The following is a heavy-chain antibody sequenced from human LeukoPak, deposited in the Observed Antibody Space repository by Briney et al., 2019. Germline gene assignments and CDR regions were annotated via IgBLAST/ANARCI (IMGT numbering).Heavy chain of an antibody. J-gene: IGHJ4*02. D-gene: IGHD4-17*01. Sequence: SCKASGYTFTSYGMHWVRQAPGKGLEWVAVIWYDGSNKYYADSVKGRFTISRDNSKNTLYLQMNSLRAEDTAVYYCARGPDYGDYVIDYWGQGTLVTVSS. V-gene: IGHV3-33*01. CDR3: ARGPDYGDYVIDY. CDR2: IWYDGSNK. CDR1: GYTFTSYG.